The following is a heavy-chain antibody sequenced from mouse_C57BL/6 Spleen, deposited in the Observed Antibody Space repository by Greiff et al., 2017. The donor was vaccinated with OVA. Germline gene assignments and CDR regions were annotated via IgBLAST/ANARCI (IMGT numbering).Heavy chain of an antibody. J-gene: IGHJ4*01. CDR2: INPSSGYT. V-gene: IGHV1-4*01. Sequence: VQRVESGAELARPGASVKMSCKASGYTFTSYTMHWVKQRPGQGLEWIGYINPSSGYTKYNQKFKDKATLTADKSSSTAYMQLSSLTSEDSAVYYCARSRNYDPYYYAMDYWGQGTSVTVSS. D-gene: IGHD2-4*01. CDR1: GYTFTSYT. CDR3: ARSRNYDPYYYAMDY.